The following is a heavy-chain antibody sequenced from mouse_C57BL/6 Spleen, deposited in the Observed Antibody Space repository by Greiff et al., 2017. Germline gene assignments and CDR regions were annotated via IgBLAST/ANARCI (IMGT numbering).Heavy chain of an antibody. D-gene: IGHD2-4*01. J-gene: IGHJ3*01. V-gene: IGHV1-82*01. CDR2: IYPGDGDT. CDR3: ARSSYDYDGSY. Sequence: VQLVESGPELVKPGASVKISCKASGYAFSSSWMNWVKQRPGKGLEWIGRIYPGDGDTNYNGKFKGKATLTADKSSSTAYMQLSSLTSEDSAVYFCARSSYDYDGSYWGQGTLVTVSA. CDR1: GYAFSSSW.